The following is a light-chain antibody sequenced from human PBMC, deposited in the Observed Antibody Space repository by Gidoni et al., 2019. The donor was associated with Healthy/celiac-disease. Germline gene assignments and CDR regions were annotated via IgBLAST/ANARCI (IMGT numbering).Light chain of an antibody. V-gene: IGKV1-39*01. CDR1: QSIISD. Sequence: DIQLTQSPSSLSASVGDRVTITCRASQSIISDLNWYQQKPGKAPKLLIYAASSLQSGVPSRFSGSGSGTDFTLTISSLQPEDFATYYCQQSYSTPRAFGQXTKVEIK. CDR2: AAS. J-gene: IGKJ1*01. CDR3: QQSYSTPRA.